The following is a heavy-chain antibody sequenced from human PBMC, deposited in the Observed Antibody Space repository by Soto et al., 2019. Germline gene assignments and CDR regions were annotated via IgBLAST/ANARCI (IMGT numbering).Heavy chain of an antibody. CDR3: ARVVVVIPPGYYYAMDV. CDR2: ITSSSDTI. D-gene: IGHD3-22*01. Sequence: EVQLVESGGGLVQPGGSLRLSCAASGFTFSSFHMNWVRQAPGRGLEWVAYITSSSDTIYYSDSVKGRFTISRDNGKNSLFLQMNMLREEDTAVYYCARVVVVIPPGYYYAMDVWGQGTKVTVSS. V-gene: IGHV3-48*02. J-gene: IGHJ6*02. CDR1: GFTFSSFH.